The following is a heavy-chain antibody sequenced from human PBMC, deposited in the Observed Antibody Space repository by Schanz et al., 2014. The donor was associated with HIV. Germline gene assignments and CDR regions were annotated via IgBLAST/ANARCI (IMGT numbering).Heavy chain of an antibody. D-gene: IGHD2-2*02. CDR3: ARDGYCSSTSCFTPYYYYGMDA. CDR2: IGSGGGRT. J-gene: IGHJ6*02. CDR1: GFMFSSYG. V-gene: IGHV3-23*01. Sequence: EVQLLESGGGLVQPGGSLRVSCAASGFMFSSYGMSWVRQAPGKGLEWVSLIGSGGGRTYYADSVKGRFTISRDNAKNSLYLQMNSLRDEDTAVYYCARDGYCSSTSCFTPYYYYGMDAWGQGPTVTVS.